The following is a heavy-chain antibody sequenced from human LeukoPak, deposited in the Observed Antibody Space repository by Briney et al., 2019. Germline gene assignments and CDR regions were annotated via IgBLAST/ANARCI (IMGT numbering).Heavy chain of an antibody. J-gene: IGHJ6*01. CDR1: GGSISSGGYY. V-gene: IGHV4-31*03. Sequence: SETLSLTCTVSGGSISSGGYYWSWIRQHPGKGLEWIGYIYYSGSTYYNPPLKSRVTISVDTSKNQFSLKLSSVTAADTAVYYCASRPAAPFYYYYGMDVWGQGTTVTVSS. D-gene: IGHD2-2*01. CDR2: IYYSGST. CDR3: ASRPAAPFYYYYGMDV.